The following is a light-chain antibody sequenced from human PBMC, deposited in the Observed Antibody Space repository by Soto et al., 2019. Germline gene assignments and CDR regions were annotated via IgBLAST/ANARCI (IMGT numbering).Light chain of an antibody. CDR3: QHYNNYPWT. V-gene: IGKV1-5*01. Sequence: DIQMTQSPSTLSASVGDSVTITCRASQSIRGRLAWYQQKPGKAPKLLIYGASSLEGWVPSRFSGSGSGTEFTLTISGLQPDDFATYYCQHYNNYPWTFGQGTNVEI. CDR1: QSIRGR. CDR2: GAS. J-gene: IGKJ1*01.